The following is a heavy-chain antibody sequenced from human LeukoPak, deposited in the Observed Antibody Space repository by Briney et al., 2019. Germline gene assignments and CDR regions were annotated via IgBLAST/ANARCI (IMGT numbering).Heavy chain of an antibody. J-gene: IGHJ4*02. D-gene: IGHD2-21*01. V-gene: IGHV3-74*01. Sequence: PGGSLRLSCAASGITFTDYWMHWVRQAPGKGLVWVSRINSDGSNTNYADSVKGRFTISRDNAKNTLYLQMNSLRAEDTAVYYCAGDRSPILPWLDYWGQGTLVTVSS. CDR3: AGDRSPILPWLDY. CDR1: GITFTDYW. CDR2: INSDGSNT.